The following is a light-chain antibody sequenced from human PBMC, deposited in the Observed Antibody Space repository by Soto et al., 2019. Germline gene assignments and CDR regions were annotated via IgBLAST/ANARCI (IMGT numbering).Light chain of an antibody. Sequence: QSALTQPPSASGSPGQSVTIPCTGTSSDVGAYKYVSWFQQHPGKAPKLVIYEVSKRPSGVPDRFSGSKSGNTASLTVSGLQGEDEADYYCASHAGSSAVFGPGTKLTVL. J-gene: IGLJ1*01. V-gene: IGLV2-8*01. CDR2: EVS. CDR3: ASHAGSSAV. CDR1: SSDVGAYKY.